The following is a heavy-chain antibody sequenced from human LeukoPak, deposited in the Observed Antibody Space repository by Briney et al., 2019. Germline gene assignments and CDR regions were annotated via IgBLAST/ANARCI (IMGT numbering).Heavy chain of an antibody. CDR1: GFTFSSYA. V-gene: IGHV3-30-3*01. J-gene: IGHJ4*02. CDR2: ISYDGSNK. Sequence: PGGSLRLSCAASGFTFSSYAMHWVRQAPGKGLEWVAVISYDGSNKYYADSVKGRFTISRDNAKNSLYLQMNSLRAEDTAVYYCARGADTAMVGDIDYWGQGTLVTVSS. CDR3: ARGADTAMVGDIDY. D-gene: IGHD5-18*01.